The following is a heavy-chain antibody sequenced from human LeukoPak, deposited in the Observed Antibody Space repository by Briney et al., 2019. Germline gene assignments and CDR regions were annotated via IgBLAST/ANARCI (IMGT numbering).Heavy chain of an antibody. CDR3: AKAPNWGSDRGYYDY. CDR1: GFTFSSYA. Sequence: GGSLRLSCEASGFTFSSYALTWVRQAPGKGLEWVSAISGSGDSTYYADSVRGRFTISRDTSKNTLCLQMNSLRAEDAAVYYCAKAPNWGSDRGYYDYWAREPWSPSPQ. J-gene: IGHJ4*02. V-gene: IGHV3-23*01. CDR2: ISGSGDST. D-gene: IGHD7-27*01.